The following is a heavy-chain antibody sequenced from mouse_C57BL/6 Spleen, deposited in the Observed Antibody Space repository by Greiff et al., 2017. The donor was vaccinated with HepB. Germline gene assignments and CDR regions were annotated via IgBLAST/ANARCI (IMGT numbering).Heavy chain of an antibody. CDR1: GYTFTDYN. Sequence: VQLQQSGPELVKPGASVKIPCKASGYTFTDYNMDWVKQSHGKSLEWIGDINPNNGGTIYNQKFKGKATLTVDKSSSTAYMELRSLTSEDTAVYYCARGDLWLRRSYWYFDVWGTGPRSPSPQ. V-gene: IGHV1-18*01. J-gene: IGHJ1*03. D-gene: IGHD2-2*01. CDR3: ARGDLWLRRSYWYFDV. CDR2: INPNNGGT.